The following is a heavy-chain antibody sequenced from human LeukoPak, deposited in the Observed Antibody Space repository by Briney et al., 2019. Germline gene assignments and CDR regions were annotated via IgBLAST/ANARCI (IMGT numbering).Heavy chain of an antibody. V-gene: IGHV3-11*05. CDR1: GFTFSNYA. Sequence: GGSLRLSCAASGFTFSNYAMSWVRQAPGKGLAWVSYISSSSHYTNYEASVRGRFIISRDNSRDSLYLQMNSLRVEDTAIYYCVTETTEGAKDYWGQGTLVTVSS. J-gene: IGHJ4*02. CDR3: VTETTEGAKDY. CDR2: ISSSSHYT. D-gene: IGHD1-14*01.